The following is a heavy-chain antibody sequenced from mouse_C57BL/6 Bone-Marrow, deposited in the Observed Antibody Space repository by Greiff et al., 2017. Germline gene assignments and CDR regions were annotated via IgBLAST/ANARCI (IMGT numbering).Heavy chain of an antibody. CDR3: ARHYYGSSFNWYFDV. V-gene: IGHV1-54*01. CDR1: GYAFTNYL. J-gene: IGHJ1*03. Sequence: VQLQQSGAELVRPGTSVKVSCKASGYAFTNYLIEWVKQRPGQGLEWIGVINPGSGGTNYNEKFKGKATLTADKSSSTAYMQLSSLTSEDSAVYFCARHYYGSSFNWYFDVWDTGTTVTVSS. CDR2: INPGSGGT. D-gene: IGHD1-1*01.